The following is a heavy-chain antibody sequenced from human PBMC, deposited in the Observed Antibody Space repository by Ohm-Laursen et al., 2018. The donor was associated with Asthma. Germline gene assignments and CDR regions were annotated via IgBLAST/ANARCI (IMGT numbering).Heavy chain of an antibody. CDR2: IRSKANSYAT. CDR1: GFTFSGSA. D-gene: IGHD3-3*01. J-gene: IGHJ4*02. Sequence: SLRLSCSASGFTFSGSAMHWVRQASGKGLEWVGRIRSKANSYATAYAASVKGRFTISRDDSKNTAYLQMNSLKTEDTAVYYCTKVDYDFWSGPTNPLFDYWGQGTLVTVSS. V-gene: IGHV3-73*01. CDR3: TKVDYDFWSGPTNPLFDY.